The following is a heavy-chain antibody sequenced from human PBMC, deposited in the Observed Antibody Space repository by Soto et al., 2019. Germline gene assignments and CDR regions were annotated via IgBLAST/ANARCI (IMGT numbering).Heavy chain of an antibody. J-gene: IGHJ3*02. CDR1: GFTFSSYA. CDR2: ISGSGGST. Sequence: PGGSLRLPCAASGFTFSSYAMRWVRQAPGKGLEWVSAISGSGGSTYYADSVKGRVTISRDNSKNTLYLQMNSLRAEDTAVYYCAKDRATMIVVVPNDAFDIWGQGTMVTVSS. V-gene: IGHV3-23*01. D-gene: IGHD3-22*01. CDR3: AKDRATMIVVVPNDAFDI.